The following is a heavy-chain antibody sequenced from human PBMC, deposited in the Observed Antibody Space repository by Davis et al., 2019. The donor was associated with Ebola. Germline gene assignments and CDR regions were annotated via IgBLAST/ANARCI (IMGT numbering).Heavy chain of an antibody. V-gene: IGHV5-51*01. D-gene: IGHD6-13*01. CDR1: GYSFTSYW. CDR3: ASATSSSWYEAAFDI. Sequence: PGGSLRLSCKGSGYSFTSYWIGWVRQMPEKGLEWMGIIYPVDSDTRYSPSFQGQVTISADKSISTAYLQWSSLKASDTAMYYCASATSSSWYEAAFDIWGQGTMVTVSS. CDR2: IYPVDSDT. J-gene: IGHJ3*02.